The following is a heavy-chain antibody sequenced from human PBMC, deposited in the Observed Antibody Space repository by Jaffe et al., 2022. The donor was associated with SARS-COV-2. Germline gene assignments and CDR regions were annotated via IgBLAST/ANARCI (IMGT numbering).Heavy chain of an antibody. J-gene: IGHJ3*02. CDR2: INPSGGST. Sequence: QVQLVQSGAEVKKPGASVKVSCKASGYTFTSYYMHWVRQAPGQGLEWMGIINPSGGSTSYAQKFQGRVTMTRDTSTSTVYMELSSLRSEDTAVYYCARWGREMATIRAFDIWGQGTMVTVSS. CDR3: ARWGREMATIRAFDI. V-gene: IGHV1-46*01. D-gene: IGHD5-12*01. CDR1: GYTFTSYY.